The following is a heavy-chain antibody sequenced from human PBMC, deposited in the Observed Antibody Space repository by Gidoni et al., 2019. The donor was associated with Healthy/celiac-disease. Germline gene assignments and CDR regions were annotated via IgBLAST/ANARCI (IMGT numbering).Heavy chain of an antibody. J-gene: IGHJ4*02. V-gene: IGHV3-21*01. D-gene: IGHD6-13*01. CDR1: GFTFSSYS. CDR2: ISSSSSYI. Sequence: EVQLVESGGGLVKPGGSLRLSCAASGFTFSSYSMNWVRQAPGKGLEWVSSISSSSSYIYYAYSVKGRFTISRDNAKNSLYLQMNSLRAEDTAVYYCARGEIAAAGTGDYWGQGTLVTVSS. CDR3: ARGEIAAAGTGDY.